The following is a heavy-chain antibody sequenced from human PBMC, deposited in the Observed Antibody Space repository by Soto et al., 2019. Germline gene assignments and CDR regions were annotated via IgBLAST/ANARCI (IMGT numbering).Heavy chain of an antibody. CDR3: ARAPQEYSGYRNRGLLDY. D-gene: IGHD5-12*01. CDR1: GGSISSGGYY. CDR2: IYYSGST. V-gene: IGHV4-31*03. Sequence: QVQLQESGPGLVKPSQTLSLTCTVSGGSISSGGYYWSWIRQHPGKGLEWIGYIYYSGSTYYNPALKCRVTISVDTSKNQFSLKLSSVTAADTAVYYCARAPQEYSGYRNRGLLDYWGQGTLVTVSS. J-gene: IGHJ4*02.